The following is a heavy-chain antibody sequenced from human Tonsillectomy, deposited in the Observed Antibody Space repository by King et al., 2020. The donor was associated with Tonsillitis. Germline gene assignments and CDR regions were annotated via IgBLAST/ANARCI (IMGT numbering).Heavy chain of an antibody. CDR1: GYTFTNYG. Sequence: QLVQSGTEVKKPGASVKVSCKASGYTFTNYGINWVRQAPGQGLEWMGWISGYNGNTKYAQKFQGRVTLTTDTSTTTAYMELRTLRSDDTAVYYWSRDFASATYYMNTGFDPWGQGTLVTVSS. J-gene: IGHJ5*02. D-gene: IGHD3-10*01. CDR3: SRDFASATYYMNTGFDP. V-gene: IGHV1-18*04. CDR2: ISGYNGNT.